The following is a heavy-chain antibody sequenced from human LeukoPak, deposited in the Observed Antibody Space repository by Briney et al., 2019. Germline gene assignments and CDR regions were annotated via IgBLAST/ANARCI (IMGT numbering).Heavy chain of an antibody. D-gene: IGHD2-21*02. CDR2: IYYSGST. Sequence: PSETLSLTCSVSGGSFSSGSYYWSWIRQPPGKGLEWIGYIYYSGSTNYNPSLKTRVTMSVDTSKNRFSLKLSSVSAADTAVYYCAQSPFVVLTAVHLASWGQGTLVTVSS. V-gene: IGHV4-61*01. J-gene: IGHJ4*02. CDR3: AQSPFVVLTAVHLAS. CDR1: GGSFSSGSYY.